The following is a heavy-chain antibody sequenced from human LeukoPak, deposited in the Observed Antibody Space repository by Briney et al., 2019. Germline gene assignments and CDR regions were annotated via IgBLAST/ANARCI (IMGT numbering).Heavy chain of an antibody. CDR2: IYSGGST. Sequence: GGSLRLSCAASGFTVSSNYMSWVRQAPGKGLEWVSVIYSGGSTYYADSVKGRFTISRDNSKTTLYLQINSLRAEDTAVYYCARDRYDFWSGYPPDYYYYGMDVWGQGTTVTVSS. CDR1: GFTVSSNY. D-gene: IGHD3-3*01. J-gene: IGHJ6*02. CDR3: ARDRYDFWSGYPPDYYYYGMDV. V-gene: IGHV3-53*01.